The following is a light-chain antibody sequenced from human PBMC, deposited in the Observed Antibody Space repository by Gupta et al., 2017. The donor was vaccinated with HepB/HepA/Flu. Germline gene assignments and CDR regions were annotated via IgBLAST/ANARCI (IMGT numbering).Light chain of an antibody. J-gene: IGKJ2*01. CDR1: QDISNF. V-gene: IGKV1-33*01. CDR2: DAS. CDR3: QQYDDFVPSS. Sequence: DIQMTQSPSSLSVSVGDRVTISCQASQDISNFLNWYQVKPGKAPKLLIYDASNLETGVPSRFSGSGYGTDFTFTISSLQPEDIATYFCQQYDDFVPSSFGQGTKLEIK.